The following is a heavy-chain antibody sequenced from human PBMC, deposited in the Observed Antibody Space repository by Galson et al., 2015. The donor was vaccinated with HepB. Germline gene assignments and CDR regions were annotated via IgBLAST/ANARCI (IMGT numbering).Heavy chain of an antibody. CDR1: GFTVSSNY. CDR2: IYSGGTI. V-gene: IGHV3-53*04. J-gene: IGHJ4*02. Sequence: SLRLSCAASGFTVSSNYMSWVRQAPGKGLEWVSVIYSGGTIYYADSVKGRFTISRHNSKNMLYLQMNSLRAEDTAVYYCARGWVAATANPFDYWGQGTLVTVSS. CDR3: ARGWVAATANPFDY. D-gene: IGHD6-13*01.